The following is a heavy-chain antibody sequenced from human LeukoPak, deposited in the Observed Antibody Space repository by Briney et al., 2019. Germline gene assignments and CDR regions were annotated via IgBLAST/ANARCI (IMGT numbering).Heavy chain of an antibody. Sequence: ASVKVSCKASGYTFTGYYMHRVRQAPGQGLEWMGWINPNSGGTNYAQKFQGRVTMTRDTSISTAYMELSRLRSDDTAVYYCARYSGSYQGSFDYWGRGTLVTVSS. J-gene: IGHJ4*02. D-gene: IGHD1-26*01. CDR2: INPNSGGT. V-gene: IGHV1-2*02. CDR1: GYTFTGYY. CDR3: ARYSGSYQGSFDY.